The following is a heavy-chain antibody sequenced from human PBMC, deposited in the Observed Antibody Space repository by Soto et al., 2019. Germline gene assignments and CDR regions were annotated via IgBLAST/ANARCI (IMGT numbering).Heavy chain of an antibody. CDR3: ARRGGVKYYDFWSGLGSFVGMHGEFDY. CDR2: IYYSGST. J-gene: IGHJ4*02. Sequence: QLQLQESGPGLVKPSETLSLTCTVSGGSISSSSYYWGWIRQPPGKGLEWIGSIYYSGSTYYNPSLKSRVTISVDTSKNQFSLKLSSVTAADTAVYYCARRGGVKYYDFWSGLGSFVGMHGEFDYWGQGTLVTVSS. D-gene: IGHD3-3*01. V-gene: IGHV4-39*01. CDR1: GGSISSSSYY.